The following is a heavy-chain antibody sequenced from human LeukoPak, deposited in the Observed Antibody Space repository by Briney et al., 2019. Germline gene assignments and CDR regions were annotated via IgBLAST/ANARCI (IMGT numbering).Heavy chain of an antibody. CDR2: SYYSGVV. V-gene: IGHV4-59*08. D-gene: IGHD6-6*01. CDR1: GGSVSGFY. CDR3: ARHGSSLSPHFDY. Sequence: PSETLSLTCTVSGGSVSGFYWSWIRQPPGKGLEWIGYSYYSGVVNYNPSLKSRVAISVDTSRNQFSLRLSPVTAADTAVYYCARHGSSLSPHFDYWGQGTLVTVSS. J-gene: IGHJ4*02.